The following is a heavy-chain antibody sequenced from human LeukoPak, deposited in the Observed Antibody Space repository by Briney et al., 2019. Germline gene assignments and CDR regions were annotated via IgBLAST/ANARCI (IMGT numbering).Heavy chain of an antibody. V-gene: IGHV3-30-3*01. CDR1: GFTFSSYA. J-gene: IGHJ3*02. D-gene: IGHD4-17*01. CDR2: ISYDGSNK. CDR3: ARMTTVTPRAFDI. Sequence: GGSLRLSCAASGFTFSSYAMHWVRQATGKGLEWVAVISYDGSNKYYADSVKGRFTISRDNSKNTLYLQMNSLRAEDTALCYCARMTTVTPRAFDIWGQGTVVTVSS.